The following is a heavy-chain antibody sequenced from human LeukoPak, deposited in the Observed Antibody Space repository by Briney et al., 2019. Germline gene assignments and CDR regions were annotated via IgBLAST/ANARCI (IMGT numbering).Heavy chain of an antibody. V-gene: IGHV1-8*01. J-gene: IGHJ6*02. CDR3: ARGSGWLDYYGMDV. CDR2: MNPNSGNT. Sequence: SVKVSCKASGYTFTSYDINWVRQATGQGLEWMGWMNPNSGNTGYAQKFQGRVTMTRNTSINTAYMELSSLRSEDTAVYYCARGSGWLDYYGMDVWGQGTTVTVSS. CDR1: GYTFTSYD. D-gene: IGHD6-19*01.